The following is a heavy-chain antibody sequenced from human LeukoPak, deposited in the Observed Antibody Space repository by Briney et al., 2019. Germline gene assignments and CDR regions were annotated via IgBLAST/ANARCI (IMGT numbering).Heavy chain of an antibody. CDR2: ISHSGGST. CDR3: AKDISGSGSYGFDY. CDR1: GFTFSSYA. Sequence: GGSPRLSCGASGFTFSSYAMNWVRQSPGKGLEWVSSISHSGGSTYYADSVKGRFTISRGNSKNTLYLQMNSLRVEDTAVYYCAKDISGSGSYGFDYWGQGTLVTVSS. V-gene: IGHV3-23*01. D-gene: IGHD3-10*01. J-gene: IGHJ4*02.